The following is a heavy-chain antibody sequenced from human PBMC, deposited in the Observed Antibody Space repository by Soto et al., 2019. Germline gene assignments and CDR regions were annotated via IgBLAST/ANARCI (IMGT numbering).Heavy chain of an antibody. J-gene: IGHJ4*02. Sequence: LSLTCAVYGGSFSGYYWSWIRQPPGKGLEWIGEINHSGSTNYNPSLKSRVTISVDTSKNQFSLKLSSVTAADTAVYYCARANYYDSSGDYWGQGTLVTVSS. V-gene: IGHV4-34*01. CDR1: GGSFSGYY. CDR2: INHSGST. CDR3: ARANYYDSSGDY. D-gene: IGHD3-22*01.